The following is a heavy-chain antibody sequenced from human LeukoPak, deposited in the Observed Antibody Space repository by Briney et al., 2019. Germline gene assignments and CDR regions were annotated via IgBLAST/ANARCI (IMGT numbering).Heavy chain of an antibody. Sequence: GGSLRLSCAASGFTFSRYWMTWVRQAPGKGLEWVANIKQDGSEKYYVDSVKGRFTISRDNAKNSLYLQMNSLRAEDTAVYYSAREKEGYCSRTSCYLDYYYYYMDVWGKGTTVTISS. V-gene: IGHV3-7*01. CDR1: GFTFSRYW. CDR3: AREKEGYCSRTSCYLDYYYYYMDV. J-gene: IGHJ6*03. CDR2: IKQDGSEK. D-gene: IGHD2-2*01.